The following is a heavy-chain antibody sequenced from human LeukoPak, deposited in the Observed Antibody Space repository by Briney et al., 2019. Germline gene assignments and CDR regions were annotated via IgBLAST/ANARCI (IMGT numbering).Heavy chain of an antibody. J-gene: IGHJ4*02. D-gene: IGHD2-21*02. CDR3: ARTRPYCGGDCPLGY. CDR1: GYTFTSYD. CDR2: MNPNSGNT. Sequence: GPVKVSCKASGYTFTSYDINWVRQATGQGLEWMGWMNPNSGNTGYAQKFQGRVTMTRNTSISTAYMELSSLRSEDTAVYYCARTRPYCGGDCPLGYWGQGTLVTVYS. V-gene: IGHV1-8*01.